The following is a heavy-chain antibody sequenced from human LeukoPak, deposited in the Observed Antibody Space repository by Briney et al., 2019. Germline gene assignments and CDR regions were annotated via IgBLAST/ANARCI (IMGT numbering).Heavy chain of an antibody. V-gene: IGHV1-18*01. CDR3: ARAIAVAGRLEFDY. CDR2: ISAYNGNT. J-gene: IGHJ4*02. Sequence: GASVKVSCKASGYTFTSYGISWVRQAPGQGLEWRGWISAYNGNTNYAQKLQGRVTMTTDTSTSTAYMELRSLRSDDTAVYYCARAIAVAGRLEFDYWGQGTLVTVSS. D-gene: IGHD6-19*01. CDR1: GYTFTSYG.